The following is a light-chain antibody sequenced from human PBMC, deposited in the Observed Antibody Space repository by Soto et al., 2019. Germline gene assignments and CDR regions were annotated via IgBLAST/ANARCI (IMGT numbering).Light chain of an antibody. CDR3: QQYGRSPPLI. Sequence: EIVLTQSPGTLSLSPGERATLSCRASQSVSSNYLAWYQQKPGQAPRLHIYAASTRATGIPDRFSGSGSGTDFTLTISRLEPEDFAVYYCQQYGRSPPLIFGGGTKVEIK. CDR2: AAS. V-gene: IGKV3-20*01. CDR1: QSVSSNY. J-gene: IGKJ4*01.